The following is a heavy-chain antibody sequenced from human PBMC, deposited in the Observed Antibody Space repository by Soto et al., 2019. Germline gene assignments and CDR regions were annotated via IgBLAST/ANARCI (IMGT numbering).Heavy chain of an antibody. CDR3: ARWYQLPTDYGMDV. J-gene: IGHJ6*02. V-gene: IGHV1-8*01. CDR1: GYTFTSYD. CDR2: MNPNSGNT. Sequence: QVQLVQSGAEVKKPGASVKVSCKASGYTFTSYDINWVRQATGQGLEWMGWMNPNSGNTGYAQKFQGRVTMTRNTSISTAYMELSSLRSEDTAVYYCARWYQLPTDYGMDVWGQGTMVTVSS. D-gene: IGHD2-2*01.